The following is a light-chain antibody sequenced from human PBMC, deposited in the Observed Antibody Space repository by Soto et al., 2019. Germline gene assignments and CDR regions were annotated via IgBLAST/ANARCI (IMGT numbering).Light chain of an antibody. J-gene: IGLJ1*01. CDR1: SSDVGGNKY. V-gene: IGLV2-14*03. CDR2: DVS. Sequence: QSVLTQPASVSRSPGQSITISCAGTSSDVGGNKYVSWYQHYPGKAPKLMICDVSNRPSGVSNRFSGSKSGNTASLTISGPQAEDEADYYCSAFTGTTYVFGTGTKVTVL. CDR3: SAFTGTTYV.